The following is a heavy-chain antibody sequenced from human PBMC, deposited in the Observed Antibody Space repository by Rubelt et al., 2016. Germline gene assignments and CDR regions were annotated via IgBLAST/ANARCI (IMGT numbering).Heavy chain of an antibody. CDR3: ARPGIAAAGWDYGMDV. V-gene: IGHV1-3*01. J-gene: IGHJ6*02. Sequence: QVQLVQSGAEVKKPGASVKVSCKASGYTFTSYAMHWVRQAPGQRLEWMGWINAGNGNTKYSQKFQGRVTITRDTSASTAYIELSSLRSEDTAVYYCARPGIAAAGWDYGMDVWGQGTTVTVSS. D-gene: IGHD6-13*01. CDR2: INAGNGNT. CDR1: GYTFTSYA.